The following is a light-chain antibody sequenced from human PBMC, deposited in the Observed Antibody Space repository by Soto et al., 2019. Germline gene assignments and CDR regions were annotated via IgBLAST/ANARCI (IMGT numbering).Light chain of an antibody. CDR3: ISYIPSTTTHWV. CDR1: STDVGAYNY. J-gene: IGLJ3*02. CDR2: EVT. Sequence: QSVLTQPPSASGSPGQSVTISCTGTSTDVGAYNYVSWYQQRPGKAPKLMIFEVTKRPSGVPDRFSGSKSGNTASLTISGLPAEDEADYYCISYIPSTTTHWVFGGGTKLTVL. V-gene: IGLV2-8*01.